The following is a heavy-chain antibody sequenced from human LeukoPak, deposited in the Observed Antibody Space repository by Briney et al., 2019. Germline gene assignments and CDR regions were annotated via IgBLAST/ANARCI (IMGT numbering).Heavy chain of an antibody. D-gene: IGHD3-22*01. CDR1: GFTFSDYY. CDR3: ARDIKDSSGYYSYFDY. CDR2: ISSSGSTI. V-gene: IGHV3-11*04. J-gene: IGHJ4*02. Sequence: GGSLRLSCAASGFTFSDYYMSWIRQAPGKGLEWVSYISSSGSTIYYADSVKGRFTISRDNAKNSLYLQMNSLRAEDTAVYYCARDIKDSSGYYSYFDYWGQGTLVTVSS.